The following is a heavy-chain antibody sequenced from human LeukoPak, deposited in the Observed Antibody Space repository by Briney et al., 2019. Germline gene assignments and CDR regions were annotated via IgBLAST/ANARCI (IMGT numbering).Heavy chain of an antibody. CDR2: IHHSDGT. J-gene: IGHJ4*02. CDR3: AKVLRGYNGYGN. CDR1: GASISSSY. V-gene: IGHV4-59*01. D-gene: IGHD5-12*01. Sequence: SETLSLTCAVSGASISSSYWSWMRQPPGKGLEYIGYIHHSDGTNYNPSLKSRVTMALDTSKNQFSLKLSSVTAADTAIYYCAKVLRGYNGYGNWGQGILVTVSS.